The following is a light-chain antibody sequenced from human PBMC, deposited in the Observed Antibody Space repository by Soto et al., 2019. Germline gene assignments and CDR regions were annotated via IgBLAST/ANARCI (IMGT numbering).Light chain of an antibody. CDR1: SSDVGTYNR. CDR3: SLYTTSSSRVV. V-gene: IGLV2-18*01. Sequence: QSVLTQPPSVSGSPGQSVTITCTGTSSDVGTYNRVSWYQQPPGTAPKLIIYEVNNRPSGVPDRFSGSKSGNTASLTISGLQAEDEADYHCSLYTTSSSRVVFGGATKVTVL. CDR2: EVN. J-gene: IGLJ2*01.